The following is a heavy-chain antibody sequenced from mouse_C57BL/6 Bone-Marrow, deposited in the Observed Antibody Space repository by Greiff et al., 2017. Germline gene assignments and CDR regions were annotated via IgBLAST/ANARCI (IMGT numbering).Heavy chain of an antibody. J-gene: IGHJ3*01. CDR1: GFNIKDDY. CDR2: IDPENGDT. D-gene: IGHD1-1*01. V-gene: IGHV14-4*01. CDR3: TYYYGPSAY. Sequence: VQLQQSGAELVRPGASVKLSCTASGFNIKDDYMHWVKLRPEQGLEWIGWIDPENGDTEYASKFQGKATITADTSSNTAYLQLSSLTSEDTAVYYCTYYYGPSAYWGQGTLVTVSA.